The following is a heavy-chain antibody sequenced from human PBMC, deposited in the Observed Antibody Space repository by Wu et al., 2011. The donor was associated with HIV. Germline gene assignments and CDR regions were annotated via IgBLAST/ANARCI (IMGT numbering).Heavy chain of an antibody. D-gene: IGHD1-7*01. CDR2: ISAYNGNR. CDR1: GYSFTTYG. J-gene: IGHJ4*02. V-gene: IGHV1-18*01. Sequence: QVQLVQSGAEVKKPGASVKVSCKASGYSFTTYGITWVRQAPGQGLEWMGWISAYNGNRNYAQKLQGRVSMTTDTSTSTAYLELRSLRSDDTAVYYCARFLYNWNYALDYVGQGTLVTVSS. CDR3: ARFLYNWNYALDY.